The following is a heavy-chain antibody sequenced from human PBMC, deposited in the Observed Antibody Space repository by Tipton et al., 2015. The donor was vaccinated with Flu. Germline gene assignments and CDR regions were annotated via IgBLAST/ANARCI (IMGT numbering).Heavy chain of an antibody. Sequence: TLSLTCTVSAGSISIYYWSWIRQPPGKGLEWIGFINYNGGTDYNPSLKSRVTISVDTSKNQFSLRLSSVTAADTAVYYCTRAPYSDYDTSGSSFDYWGKGTLVTVSS. CDR3: TRAPYSDYDTSGSSFDY. CDR1: AGSISIYY. CDR2: INYNGGT. D-gene: IGHD3-22*01. V-gene: IGHV4-59*01. J-gene: IGHJ4*02.